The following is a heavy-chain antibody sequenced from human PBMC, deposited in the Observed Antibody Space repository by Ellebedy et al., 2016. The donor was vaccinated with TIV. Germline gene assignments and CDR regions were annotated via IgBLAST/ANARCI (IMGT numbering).Heavy chain of an antibody. CDR1: GFTFSSYW. V-gene: IGHV3-74*01. J-gene: IGHJ4*02. D-gene: IGHD5-18*01. Sequence: LSLTCAASGFTFSSYWMHWVRQAPGKGLVWVSRINVDGSSTRYADSVKGRFIISRDNAKNTLFLQMTSLRVEDTAVFYCARGGKYTYGPSDYWGQGTLVTVSS. CDR3: ARGGKYTYGPSDY. CDR2: INVDGSST.